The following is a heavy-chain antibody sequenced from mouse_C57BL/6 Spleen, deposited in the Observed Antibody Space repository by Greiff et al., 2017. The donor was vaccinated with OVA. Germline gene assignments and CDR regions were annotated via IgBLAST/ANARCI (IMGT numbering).Heavy chain of an antibody. CDR3: ARDSYDYDGGWYFDV. D-gene: IGHD2-4*01. CDR1: GYTFTSYW. Sequence: QVQLQQPGPELVKPGASVKLSCKASGYTFTSYWMHWVKQRPGQGLEWIGNINPSNGGTNYNEKFKSKATLTVDKSSSTAYMQLSSLTSEDSAVYYCARDSYDYDGGWYFDVWGTGTTVTVSS. V-gene: IGHV1-53*01. J-gene: IGHJ1*03. CDR2: INPSNGGT.